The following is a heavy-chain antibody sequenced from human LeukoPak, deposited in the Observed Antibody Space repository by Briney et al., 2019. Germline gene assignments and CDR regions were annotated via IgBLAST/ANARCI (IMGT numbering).Heavy chain of an antibody. CDR1: GGTFSSYA. Sequence: AASVKVSCKASGGTFSSYAISWVRQAPGQGLEWMGGIIPIFGTANYAQEFQGRVTITTDESTSTAYMELSSLRSEDTAVYYCARERCDSTSCYYFDYWGQGTLVTVSS. J-gene: IGHJ4*02. CDR3: ARERCDSTSCYYFDY. V-gene: IGHV1-69*05. D-gene: IGHD2-2*01. CDR2: IIPIFGTA.